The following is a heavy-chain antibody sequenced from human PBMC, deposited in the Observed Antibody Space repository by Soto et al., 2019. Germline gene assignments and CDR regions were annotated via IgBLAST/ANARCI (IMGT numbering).Heavy chain of an antibody. Sequence: QVQLVESGGGVVQPGRSLRLSCAASGFTFSNYAMHWVRQAPGKGLEWVAVISFDGSNKYYADSVKGRFTISRDSSKNTLRLQMNSLRAEDMAVYYCARDGTVYNGVGYFQHWGQGTLVTVSS. CDR2: ISFDGSNK. CDR1: GFTFSNYA. J-gene: IGHJ1*01. V-gene: IGHV3-30-3*01. D-gene: IGHD1-1*01. CDR3: ARDGTVYNGVGYFQH.